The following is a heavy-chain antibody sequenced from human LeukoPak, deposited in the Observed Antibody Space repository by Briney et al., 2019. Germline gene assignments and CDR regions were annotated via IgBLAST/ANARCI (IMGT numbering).Heavy chain of an antibody. CDR3: AESGYYCSGGTCTLFEN. CDR2: ISYDGSNK. Sequence: GGSLRLSCAASGFTFSSYAMHWVRQAPGKGLEWVAVISYDGSNKYYADSVEGRFTISRDNSKNTLSLQMNSLRPEDTAVYYCAESGYYCSGGTCTLFENWGQGALVTVSS. CDR1: GFTFSSYA. D-gene: IGHD2-15*01. V-gene: IGHV3-30*04. J-gene: IGHJ4*02.